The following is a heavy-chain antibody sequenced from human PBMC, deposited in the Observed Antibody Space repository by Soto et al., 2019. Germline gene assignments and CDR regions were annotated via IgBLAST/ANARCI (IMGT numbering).Heavy chain of an antibody. J-gene: IGHJ4*02. CDR3: ARDWETTVTTQPDY. V-gene: IGHV1-18*01. CDR1: GYTFTSYG. Sequence: QVQLVQSGAEVKKPGASVKVSCKASGYTFTSYGISWVRQAPGQGLEWMGWISAYNGNTNYAQKLXGXVXXTTDTSTSKACMELRSRRSDATAVYYCARDWETTVTTQPDYWGQGTLVNVSS. D-gene: IGHD4-17*01. CDR2: ISAYNGNT.